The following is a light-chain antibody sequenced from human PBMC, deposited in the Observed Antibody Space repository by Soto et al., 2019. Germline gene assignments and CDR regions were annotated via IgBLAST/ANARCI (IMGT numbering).Light chain of an antibody. J-gene: IGKJ1*01. CDR1: QSISSY. V-gene: IGKV1-39*01. Sequence: DIQMTQSPSPLSASVGDRVTITCRASQSISSYLNWYQHKPGKAPKLLIYGASSLQSGVPSRFSGSGSGTDFTLTISSLQPEDFGTYYCQQSFSTPRTFGQGTKVDI. CDR3: QQSFSTPRT. CDR2: GAS.